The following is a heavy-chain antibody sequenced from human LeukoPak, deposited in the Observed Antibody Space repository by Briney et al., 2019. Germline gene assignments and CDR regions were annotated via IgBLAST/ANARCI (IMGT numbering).Heavy chain of an antibody. CDR2: IRSKAYGSTT. Sequence: GRSLRLSCTGSGFTFGDYAVIWVRQAPGRGLEWVGFIRSKAYGSTTEYAASVKGRFTISRDDSKSIAYLQMDSLKTEDTAVYYCTRDYGDYKGDYWGQGTLVTVSS. V-gene: IGHV3-49*04. CDR3: TRDYGDYKGDY. CDR1: GFTFGDYA. D-gene: IGHD4-17*01. J-gene: IGHJ4*02.